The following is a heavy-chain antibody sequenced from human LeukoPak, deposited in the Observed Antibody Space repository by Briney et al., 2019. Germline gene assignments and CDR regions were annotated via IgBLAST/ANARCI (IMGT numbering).Heavy chain of an antibody. V-gene: IGHV1-8*01. Sequence: ASVKVSCKASGYTFTSYDINWVRQATGQGLEWMGWMNPNSGNTGYAQKFQGRVTMTRNTSISTAYMELSSLRSEDTAVYYCAREERITMVRGVIWGQGTLVTVSS. CDR3: AREERITMVRGVI. D-gene: IGHD3-10*01. CDR2: MNPNSGNT. CDR1: GYTFTSYD. J-gene: IGHJ4*02.